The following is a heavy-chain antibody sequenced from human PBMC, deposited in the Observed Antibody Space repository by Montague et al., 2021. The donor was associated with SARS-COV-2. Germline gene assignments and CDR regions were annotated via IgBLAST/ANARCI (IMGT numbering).Heavy chain of an antibody. CDR2: INYSGNT. Sequence: SETLSLTCTVSGGSVSSDTYNWSWLRQPPGKGLEWIGYINYSGNTSYNPSLKSRVTISVDMTKNQFSLKLNSVTAADTAVYYCASSGGYYYYYEGLDVWGQGTPVTVSS. CDR3: ASSGGYYYYYEGLDV. D-gene: IGHD3-10*01. J-gene: IGHJ6*02. CDR1: GGSVSSDTYN. V-gene: IGHV4-61*01.